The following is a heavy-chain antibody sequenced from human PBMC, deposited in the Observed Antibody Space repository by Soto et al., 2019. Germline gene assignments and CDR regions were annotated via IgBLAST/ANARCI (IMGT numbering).Heavy chain of an antibody. CDR1: GFTFSSYA. Sequence: GSLRLSCAASGFTFSSYAMSWVRQAPGKGLEWVSAISGSGGSTYYADSVKGRFTISRDNSKNTLYLQMNSLRAEDTAVYYCAKHTDVLRFLEWLFFDYWGQGTLVTVSS. D-gene: IGHD3-3*01. CDR3: AKHTDVLRFLEWLFFDY. J-gene: IGHJ4*02. V-gene: IGHV3-23*01. CDR2: ISGSGGST.